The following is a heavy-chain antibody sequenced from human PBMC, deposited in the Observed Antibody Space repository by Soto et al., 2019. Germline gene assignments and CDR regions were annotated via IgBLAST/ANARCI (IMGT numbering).Heavy chain of an antibody. V-gene: IGHV1-58*02. D-gene: IGHD6-19*01. CDR2: IVVGSGNT. Sequence: SVKVSCKASGYTFTSYGISWVRQARGQRLEWIGWIVVGSGNTNYAQKFQERVTITRDMSTSTAYMELSSLRSEDTAVYYCAAPYSSGMGAFDIWGQGTMVTVSS. CDR1: GYTFTSYG. CDR3: AAPYSSGMGAFDI. J-gene: IGHJ3*02.